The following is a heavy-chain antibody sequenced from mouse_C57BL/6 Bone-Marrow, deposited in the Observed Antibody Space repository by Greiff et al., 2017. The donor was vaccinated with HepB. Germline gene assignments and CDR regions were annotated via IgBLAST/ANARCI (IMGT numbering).Heavy chain of an antibody. J-gene: IGHJ2*01. V-gene: IGHV1-9*01. D-gene: IGHD2-4*01. CDR3: ARRGYYDYDSYFDY. CDR1: GYTFTGYW. Sequence: QVQLKQSGAELMKPGASVKLSCKATGYTFTGYWIEWVKQRPGHGLEWIGEILPGSGNTNYNEKFKGKATFTADTSSNTAYMQLSSLTTEDSAIYYCARRGYYDYDSYFDYWGQGTTLTVSS. CDR2: ILPGSGNT.